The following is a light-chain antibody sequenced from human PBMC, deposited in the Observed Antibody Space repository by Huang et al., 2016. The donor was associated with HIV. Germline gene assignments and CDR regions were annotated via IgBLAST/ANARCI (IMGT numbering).Light chain of an antibody. Sequence: EIVLTQSPATLSLSPGERATLSCRASQSVSSYLAWYQQKPGQAPRLLIYDASNRATGIPARFSGSESVTDFTLTISSLEPEDFAVYYCQQRSNWPLTFGGGTKVEIK. V-gene: IGKV3-11*01. CDR2: DAS. CDR1: QSVSSY. CDR3: QQRSNWPLT. J-gene: IGKJ4*01.